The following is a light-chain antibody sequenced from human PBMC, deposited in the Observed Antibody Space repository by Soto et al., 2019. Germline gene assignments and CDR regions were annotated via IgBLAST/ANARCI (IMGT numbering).Light chain of an antibody. CDR1: QSVSSN. Sequence: EIVMTQSPATLSVSPGERATLSCWASQSVSSNLAWYQQKPGQAPRLLIYGASTRATGIPARFSGSGSGTEFTLTISSLQSEDFAVYYCQQYSNWPPWTFGRGTKVDIK. V-gene: IGKV3-15*01. J-gene: IGKJ1*01. CDR3: QQYSNWPPWT. CDR2: GAS.